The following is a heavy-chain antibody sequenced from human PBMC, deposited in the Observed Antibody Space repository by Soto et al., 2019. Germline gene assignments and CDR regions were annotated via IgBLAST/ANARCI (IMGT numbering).Heavy chain of an antibody. V-gene: IGHV4-31*03. CDR1: GGSISSNDFY. CDR3: ARLSGSWQSWFDP. CDR2: IYYSGNT. D-gene: IGHD6-13*01. Sequence: QVQLQESGPGLVKPSQTLSLTCIVSGGSISSNDFYWSWIRQHPGKGLEGIGYIYYSGNTNYNPSLKSRVTILVDTSKNKFSLKVSSVTAADTAVYYCARLSGSWQSWFDPWGKGTLVTVSS. J-gene: IGHJ5*02.